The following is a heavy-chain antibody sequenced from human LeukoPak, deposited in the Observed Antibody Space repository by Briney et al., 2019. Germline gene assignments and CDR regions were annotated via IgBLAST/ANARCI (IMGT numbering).Heavy chain of an antibody. J-gene: IGHJ4*02. V-gene: IGHV4-34*01. CDR3: ARVKLWFGEFPFDY. CDR2: INHSGST. CDR1: RFTFNSYA. Sequence: GSLRLSCAASRFTFNSYAMSWVRQPPGKGLEWIGEINHSGSTNYNPSLKSRVTISVDTSKNQFSLKLSSVTAADTAVYYCARVKLWFGEFPFDYWGQGTLVTVSS. D-gene: IGHD3-10*01.